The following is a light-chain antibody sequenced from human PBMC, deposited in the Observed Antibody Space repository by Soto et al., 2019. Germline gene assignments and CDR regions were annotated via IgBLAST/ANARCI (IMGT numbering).Light chain of an antibody. CDR3: QQSYSTPIT. J-gene: IGKJ5*01. Sequence: DIQMTQSPSSLSASVGGRFTITFRASQSISSYLNWYQQKPGKAPKLLIYAASSLQSGVPPRFSGSGSGTDFTLTISSLQPEDFATYYCQQSYSTPITFGQGTRLEIK. V-gene: IGKV1-39*01. CDR2: AAS. CDR1: QSISSY.